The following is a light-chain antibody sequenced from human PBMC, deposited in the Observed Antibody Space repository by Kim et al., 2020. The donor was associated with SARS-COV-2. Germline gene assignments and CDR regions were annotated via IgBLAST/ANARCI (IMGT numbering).Light chain of an antibody. V-gene: IGKV3-15*01. J-gene: IGKJ4*01. Sequence: PGVSATLSCRASKSVSSSHLAWYQKKPGQPPRLLMYATSNRAAGVPARFSGSGSGTEFTLTISSLQSEDFAVYFCQQYQSWPPVTFGGGTKVDIK. CDR3: QQYQSWPPVT. CDR2: ATS. CDR1: KSVSSSH.